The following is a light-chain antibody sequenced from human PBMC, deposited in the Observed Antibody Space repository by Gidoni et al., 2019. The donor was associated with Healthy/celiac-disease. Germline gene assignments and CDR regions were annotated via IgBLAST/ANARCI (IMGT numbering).Light chain of an antibody. V-gene: IGKV1-39*01. CDR2: AAS. J-gene: IGKJ4*01. CDR3: QQSDSTPPT. Sequence: DIQMTPSPSSLSASVGDRVTITCRASQSISSYLNWYQQKPGKAPKLLLYAASSLQSGVPSRFSGSGSGTDFTLTISSLQPEDFATYDCQQSDSTPPTFGGGTKVEIK. CDR1: QSISSY.